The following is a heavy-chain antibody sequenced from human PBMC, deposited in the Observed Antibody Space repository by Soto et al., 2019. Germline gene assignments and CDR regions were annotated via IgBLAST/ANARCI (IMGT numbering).Heavy chain of an antibody. CDR1: GYTFTSYY. D-gene: IGHD6-13*01. Sequence: GASVKVSCKASGYTFTSYYMHWVRQAPGQGLEWRGIINPSGGSTSYAQKFQGRVTMTRDTSTSTVYMELSSLRSEDTAVYYCARDPFLRYSSSWYQDYYGMDVWGQGTTVTVSS. J-gene: IGHJ6*02. CDR3: ARDPFLRYSSSWYQDYYGMDV. V-gene: IGHV1-46*01. CDR2: INPSGGST.